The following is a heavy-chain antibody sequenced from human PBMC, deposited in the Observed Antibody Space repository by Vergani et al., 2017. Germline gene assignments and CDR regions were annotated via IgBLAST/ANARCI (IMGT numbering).Heavy chain of an antibody. CDR3: ARETDTGSSVSYNYYAMDV. J-gene: IGHJ6*02. CDR1: GFTFSDHY. CDR2: MSSGDSI. V-gene: IGHV3-11*04. D-gene: IGHD3-9*01. Sequence: QVQLVESGGGLVKPGGSLRLSCAASGFTFSDHYMSWVRQAPGKGLEWISYMSSGDSIYYADSVKGRFTVSSDNTKNKLYFQMNSLRAEDTAVYYCARETDTGSSVSYNYYAMDVWGQGTTVSVSS.